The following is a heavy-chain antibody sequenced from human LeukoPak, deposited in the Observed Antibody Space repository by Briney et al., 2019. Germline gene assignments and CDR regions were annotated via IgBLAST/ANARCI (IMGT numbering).Heavy chain of an antibody. J-gene: IGHJ4*02. CDR2: IYYSGST. D-gene: IGHD4-17*01. CDR1: GGSISSSTYY. Sequence: SETLSLTCSVSGGSISSSTYYRGWIRQPPGKGLEWIGSIYYSGSTYYNPSLKSRVTISVDTSKNQFSLKLNSVTAADTAVYYCARHDYGDYSSFDYWGQGTLVTVSS. CDR3: ARHDYGDYSSFDY. V-gene: IGHV4-39*01.